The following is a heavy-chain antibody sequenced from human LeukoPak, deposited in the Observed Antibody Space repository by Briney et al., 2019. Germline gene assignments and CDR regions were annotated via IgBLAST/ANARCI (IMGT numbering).Heavy chain of an antibody. Sequence: GGSLRLSCAASGFTFSSYGMHWVRQAPGKGLEWVAVIWYDGSNKYYADSVKGRFTISRDNSKNTLYLQMNSLRAEDTAVYYCARVDQPGGWLQFDYYYGMDVWGQGTTVTVSS. CDR2: IWYDGSNK. CDR3: ARVDQPGGWLQFDYYYGMDV. CDR1: GFTFSSYG. D-gene: IGHD5-12*01. V-gene: IGHV3-33*01. J-gene: IGHJ6*02.